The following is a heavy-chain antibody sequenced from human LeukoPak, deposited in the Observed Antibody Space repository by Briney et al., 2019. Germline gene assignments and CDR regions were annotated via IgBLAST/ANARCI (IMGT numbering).Heavy chain of an antibody. CDR3: AKLWDSGTYFYFDY. J-gene: IGHJ4*02. CDR2: ISGSGGST. CDR1: GFTFSSYA. D-gene: IGHD1-26*01. Sequence: GGSLRLSCAASGFTFSSYAMSWVRQAPGKGLEWVSTISGSGGSTYYADSVKGRSTIPRDNSKNTLYLQMNSLRAEDTAAYYCAKLWDSGTYFYFDYWGQGTLVTVSS. V-gene: IGHV3-23*01.